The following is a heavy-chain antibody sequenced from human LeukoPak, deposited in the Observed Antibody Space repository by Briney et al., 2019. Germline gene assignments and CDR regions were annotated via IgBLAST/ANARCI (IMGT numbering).Heavy chain of an antibody. D-gene: IGHD6-6*01. CDR1: GGSFSGYY. CDR2: INHSGST. CDR3: ARTEAARLLYDAFDI. V-gene: IGHV4-34*01. J-gene: IGHJ3*02. Sequence: SETLSLTCAVYGGSFSGYYWSWIRQPPGKGLEWIGEINHSGSTNYNPSLKSRVTISVDTSKNQFSLKLSSVTAADTAVYYCARTEAARLLYDAFDIWGQGTMVTVSS.